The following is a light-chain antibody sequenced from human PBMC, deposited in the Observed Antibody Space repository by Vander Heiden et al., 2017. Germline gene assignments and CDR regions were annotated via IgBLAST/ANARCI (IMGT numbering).Light chain of an antibody. CDR2: GAS. CDR1: QSIDNY. Sequence: DIQMTQSPSSLSASVGDRVIITCRTSQSIDNYLNWYQEKPGKGPSLLIYGASTLQIGVPSRFSGSRSGTEFTLTISSLQPEDFATYSCQQSYITPFTFGPGTKVDIK. J-gene: IGKJ3*01. CDR3: QQSYITPFT. V-gene: IGKV1-39*01.